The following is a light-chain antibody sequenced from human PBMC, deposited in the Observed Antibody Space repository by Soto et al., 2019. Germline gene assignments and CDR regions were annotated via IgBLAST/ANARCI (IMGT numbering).Light chain of an antibody. J-gene: IGLJ3*02. CDR3: ETWDTNTRL. V-gene: IGLV4-60*03. CDR2: VESSGSY. CDR1: SGHSSYT. Sequence: QPVLTQSSSASASLGSSVRLTCTLSSGHSSYTIAWQQQQPGKAPRYLMKVESSGSYNKGSGVPDRFSGSSSGADRYLTISNLQSDDEADYYCETWDTNTRLFGGGTKLTVL.